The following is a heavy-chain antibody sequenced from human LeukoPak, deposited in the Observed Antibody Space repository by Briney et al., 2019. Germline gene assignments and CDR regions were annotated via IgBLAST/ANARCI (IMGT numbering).Heavy chain of an antibody. Sequence: GGSLRLSCAASGFRFSDYAVHWLRQAPGKGLEWVAIISHNGGVTDHTDSVKGRFSVSRDNSDYFLYLQMDNLRLDDTAVYYCARDEGHSTNWGLFDFWGQGSLVTVS. D-gene: IGHD6-13*01. J-gene: IGHJ4*02. CDR1: GFRFSDYA. V-gene: IGHV3-30-3*01. CDR3: ARDEGHSTNWGLFDF. CDR2: ISHNGGVT.